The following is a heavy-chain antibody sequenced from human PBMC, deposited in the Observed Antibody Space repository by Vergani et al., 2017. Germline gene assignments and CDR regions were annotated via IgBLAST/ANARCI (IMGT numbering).Heavy chain of an antibody. J-gene: IGHJ4*02. Sequence: QLQLQESGSGLVKPSQTLSLTCAVSGRSISSGGYSWSWIRQPPGKGLEWIGYIYHSGSTYYNPSLKSRVTISVDTSKNQFSLKLSSVTAADTAVYYCARRYSSGCLGYWGQGTLVTVSS. CDR1: GRSISSGGYS. V-gene: IGHV4-30-2*01. CDR2: IYHSGST. D-gene: IGHD6-19*01. CDR3: ARRYSSGCLGY.